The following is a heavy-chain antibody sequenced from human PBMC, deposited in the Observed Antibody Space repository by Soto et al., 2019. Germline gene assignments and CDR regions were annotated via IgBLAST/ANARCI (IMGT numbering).Heavy chain of an antibody. Sequence: SVKVSCKASGGTFSSYPINWVRQAPGQGLEWMGRITPILGIANYAQKFQGRVTITADKSTSTVSMELSSLRSEDTAVYYCASQESSWGQGTLVTVSS. CDR1: GGTFSSYP. V-gene: IGHV1-69*02. D-gene: IGHD3-10*01. CDR2: ITPILGIA. J-gene: IGHJ5*02. CDR3: ASQESS.